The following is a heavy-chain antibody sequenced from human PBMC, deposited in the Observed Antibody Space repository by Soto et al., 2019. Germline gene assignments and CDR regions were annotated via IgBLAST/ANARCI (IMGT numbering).Heavy chain of an antibody. CDR3: AKDSSAAFDY. CDR2: ISHDGSNQ. Sequence: RLSCVASGFTLRTSGMHWVRQAPSKGLEWVAVISHDGSNQFHAESVKGRFTISRDNSKNMLYLQMNSLRADDSAVDFCAKDSSAAFDYWGQGTVVTVSS. CDR1: GFTLRTSG. D-gene: IGHD6-25*01. J-gene: IGHJ4*02. V-gene: IGHV3-30*18.